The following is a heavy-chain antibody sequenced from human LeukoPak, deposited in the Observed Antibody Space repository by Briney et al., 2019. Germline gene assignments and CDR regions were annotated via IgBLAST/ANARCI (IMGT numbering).Heavy chain of an antibody. CDR3: ARDGDY. V-gene: IGHV4-59*01. CDR2: IYYSGST. CDR1: GGSISSYY. J-gene: IGHJ4*02. Sequence: SETLSLTCTVSGGSISSYYWSWFRQPPGKGLEWIGYIYYSGSTNYNPSLKSRVTISVDTSKNQFSLKLSSVTAADTAVYYCARDGDYWGQGTLVTVSS.